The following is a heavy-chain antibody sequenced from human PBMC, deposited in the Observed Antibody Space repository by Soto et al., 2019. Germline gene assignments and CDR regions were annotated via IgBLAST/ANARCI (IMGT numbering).Heavy chain of an antibody. CDR3: TTSSWYGVYYFDY. J-gene: IGHJ4*02. V-gene: IGHV3-23*01. Sequence: EVQLLESGGGLVQPGGSLRLSCADSGITFSSYAMSWVRQAPGKGLEWVSAISGSGGSTYYADSVKGRFTISRDNSKNTLYLQMNSLRAEDTAVYYCTTSSWYGVYYFDYWGQGTLVTVSS. D-gene: IGHD6-13*01. CDR1: GITFSSYA. CDR2: ISGSGGST.